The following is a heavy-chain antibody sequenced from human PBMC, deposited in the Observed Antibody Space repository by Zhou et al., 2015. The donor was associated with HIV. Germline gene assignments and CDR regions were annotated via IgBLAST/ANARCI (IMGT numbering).Heavy chain of an antibody. Sequence: QVQLVQSGAEVKKPGSSVKVSCKASGGTFSSYAISWVRQAPGQGLEWMGGIIPIFGTANYAQKFQGRVTITADESTSTAYMELSSLRSEDTAVYYCASGLREDIVVVPAALGITNWGQGTLVTVSS. J-gene: IGHJ4*02. D-gene: IGHD2-2*01. CDR3: ASGLREDIVVVPAALGITN. CDR1: GGTFSSYA. CDR2: IIPIFGTA. V-gene: IGHV1-69*01.